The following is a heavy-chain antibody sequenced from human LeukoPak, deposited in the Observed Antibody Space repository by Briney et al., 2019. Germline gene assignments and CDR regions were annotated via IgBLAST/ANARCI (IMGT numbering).Heavy chain of an antibody. V-gene: IGHV1-24*01. CDR2: FDLEDGET. J-gene: IGHJ4*02. Sequence: GASVKVSCKVSGYTLTELSMHWVRQAPGKGLEWMGGFDLEDGETIYAQKFQGRVTMTEDTSTDTAYMELSSLRSEDTAVYYCATGAGVLITMVRGVTLGYWGQGTLVTVSS. D-gene: IGHD3-10*01. CDR1: GYTLTELS. CDR3: ATGAGVLITMVRGVTLGY.